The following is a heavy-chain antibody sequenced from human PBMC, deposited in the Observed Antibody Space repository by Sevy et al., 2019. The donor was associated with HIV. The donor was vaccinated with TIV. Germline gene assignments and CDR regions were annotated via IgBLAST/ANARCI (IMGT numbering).Heavy chain of an antibody. V-gene: IGHV4-59*01. J-gene: IGHJ5*02. Sequence: SETLSLTCTVSGGSISSYYWSWIRQPPGKGLEWIGYIYYSGSTNYNPSPKSRVTISVDTSKNQFSLKLSSVTAADTAVYYCARAYYGSGSYLPWFDPWGQGTLVTVSS. CDR2: IYYSGST. D-gene: IGHD3-10*01. CDR1: GGSISSYY. CDR3: ARAYYGSGSYLPWFDP.